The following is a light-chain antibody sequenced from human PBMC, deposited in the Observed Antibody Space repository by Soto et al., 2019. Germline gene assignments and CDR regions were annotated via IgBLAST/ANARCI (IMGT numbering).Light chain of an antibody. CDR2: EVD. CDR1: SSDVGGYHY. V-gene: IGLV2-8*01. J-gene: IGLJ1*01. CDR3: SSYVGSNNFPYV. Sequence: QSALTQPPSASGSPGQSVTISCTGTSSDVGGYHYVSWYQHHPGKAPKLIIYEVDERPSGVPDRFSGSKSGNTASLTVSGLQAEDEADYYCSSYVGSNNFPYVFGTGTKLTVL.